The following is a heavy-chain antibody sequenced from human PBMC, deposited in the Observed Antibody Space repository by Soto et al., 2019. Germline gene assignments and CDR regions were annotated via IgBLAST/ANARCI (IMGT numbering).Heavy chain of an antibody. CDR3: ARTLGYYYDSSGYYDAFDI. V-gene: IGHV5-10-1*01. CDR1: GYSFTSYW. J-gene: IGHJ3*02. CDR2: IDPSDSYT. Sequence: GESVKISCXGSGYSFTSYWISWVRQMPGKGLEWMGRIDPSDSYTNYSPSFQGHVTISADKSISTAYLQWSSLKASDTAMYYCARTLGYYYDSSGYYDAFDIWGQGTMVTVSS. D-gene: IGHD3-22*01.